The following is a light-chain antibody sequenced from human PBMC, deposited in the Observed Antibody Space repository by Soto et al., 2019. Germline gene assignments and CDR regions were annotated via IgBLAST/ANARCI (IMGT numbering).Light chain of an antibody. V-gene: IGLV2-23*02. CDR3: CSYAGSRPWV. CDR2: EVT. Sequence: QSALTQPASVSGSPGQSITISCTGTSGDVGSFDLVSWYQQHPGKAPKLIIYEVTKRPSGVSNRFSGSKSGNTASLTISGLQAEDEADYYCCSYAGSRPWVIGGGTKVTVL. J-gene: IGLJ3*02. CDR1: SGDVGSFDL.